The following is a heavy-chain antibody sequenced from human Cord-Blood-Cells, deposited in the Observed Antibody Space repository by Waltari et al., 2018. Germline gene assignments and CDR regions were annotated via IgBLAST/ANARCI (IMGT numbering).Heavy chain of an antibody. CDR2: MNPNSGNT. D-gene: IGHD6-6*01. V-gene: IGHV1-8*01. J-gene: IGHJ4*02. Sequence: QVQLVQSGAAVKKPGASVKVSCKASGYTSTSYDINWVRQATGQGLEWMGWMNPNSGNTGYAQKFQGRVTMTRNTSISTAYMELSSLRSEDTAVYYCARGMLKQLDFDYWGQGTLVTVSS. CDR3: ARGMLKQLDFDY. CDR1: GYTSTSYD.